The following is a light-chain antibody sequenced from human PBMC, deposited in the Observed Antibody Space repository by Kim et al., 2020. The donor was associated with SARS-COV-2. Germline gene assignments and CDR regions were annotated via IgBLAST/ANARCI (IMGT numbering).Light chain of an antibody. J-gene: IGLJ2*01. V-gene: IGLV3-21*04. CDR2: YDS. CDR3: QVCDSGVV. Sequence: SVAPGKTARITGGGNNVGGRSVHWYQQKPGQAPVLVIYYDSDRPSGIPERFSGSNSGNTATLTISRVEAGDEADYYCQVCDSGVVFGGGTQLTVL. CDR1: NVGGRS.